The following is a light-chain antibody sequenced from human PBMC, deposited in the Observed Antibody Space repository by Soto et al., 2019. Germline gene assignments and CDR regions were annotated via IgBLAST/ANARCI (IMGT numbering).Light chain of an antibody. Sequence: EIVMTQSPATLSVSPGERATRSCRASQSVSSNLAWYQQKPGQAPRRLIYGASTRATGIPARFSGSGSGTEFTLTISSLQSEDFAVYYCQQYNNWQPWTFGQGTKVEIK. J-gene: IGKJ1*01. CDR3: QQYNNWQPWT. CDR1: QSVSSN. V-gene: IGKV3-15*01. CDR2: GAS.